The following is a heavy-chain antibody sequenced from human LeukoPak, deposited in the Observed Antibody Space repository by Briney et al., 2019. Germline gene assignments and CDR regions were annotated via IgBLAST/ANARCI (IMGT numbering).Heavy chain of an antibody. Sequence: GASVKVSCKASGYTFSTYLMHWVRQAPGQGLEWMGMLNPSGGSTSYAQKFQGRLTMTRDTSTSTLYMELSSLRSEDTAVYYCARDLGLRGVTNWFDSWGQGTLVTVSS. J-gene: IGHJ5*01. V-gene: IGHV1-46*01. D-gene: IGHD3-10*01. CDR1: GYTFSTYL. CDR2: LNPSGGST. CDR3: ARDLGLRGVTNWFDS.